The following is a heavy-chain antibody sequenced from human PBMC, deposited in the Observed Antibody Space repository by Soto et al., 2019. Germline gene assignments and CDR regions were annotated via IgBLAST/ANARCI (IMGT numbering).Heavy chain of an antibody. CDR3: PREGHGDWFDP. CDR2: ISDDGSNK. V-gene: IGHV3-30-3*01. J-gene: IGHJ5*02. Sequence: GGSLRLSCAASGFTFSTYAMHWVRQAPGKGLEWVATISDDGSNKYYADSVKGRFTISRDNSKDTLWLQMNSLRAEDTAVYYCPREGHGDWFDPWGQGTLVTVSS. D-gene: IGHD3-10*01. CDR1: GFTFSTYA.